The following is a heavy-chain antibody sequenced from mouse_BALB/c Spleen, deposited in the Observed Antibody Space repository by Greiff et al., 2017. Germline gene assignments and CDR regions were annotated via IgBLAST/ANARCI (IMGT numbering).Heavy chain of an antibody. V-gene: IGHV3-2*02. Sequence: EVQVVESGPGLVKPSQSLSLTCTATGYSITSDYVWNWIRQLPGNQLWGMGNISYSGNTSYNPTLKSRVSITRDTSKNQFFLQLNSVTTEDTATYYCAREGYYGYDFDDWGQGTTLTVSS. CDR3: AREGYYGYDFDD. CDR2: ISYSGNT. D-gene: IGHD2-2*01. J-gene: IGHJ2*01. CDR1: GYSITSDYV.